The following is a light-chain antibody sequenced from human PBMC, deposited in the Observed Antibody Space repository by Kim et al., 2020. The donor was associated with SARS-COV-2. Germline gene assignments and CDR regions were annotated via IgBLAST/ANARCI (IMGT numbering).Light chain of an antibody. CDR2: RNN. CDR3: SAWDSSLSAWV. CDR1: SNNVGNQG. V-gene: IGLV10-54*01. Sequence: QAGLTQPPSVSKGLRQTATLTCTGNSNNVGNQGAAWLQQHQGHPPKLLSYRNNNRPSGISERLSASRSVNTAPLTITGLQPEDEADYYCSAWDSSLSAWVFGGGTQLTVL. J-gene: IGLJ3*02.